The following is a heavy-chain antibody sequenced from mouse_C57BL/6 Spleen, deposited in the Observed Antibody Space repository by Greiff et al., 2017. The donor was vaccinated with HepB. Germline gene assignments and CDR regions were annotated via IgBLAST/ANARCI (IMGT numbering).Heavy chain of an antibody. CDR1: GYTFTSYW. J-gene: IGHJ4*01. V-gene: IGHV1-5*01. D-gene: IGHD1-1*01. CDR2: IYPGNSDT. Sequence: VQLQQSGTVLARPGASVKMSCKTSGYTFTSYWMHWVKQRPGQGLEWIGAIYPGNSDTSYNQKFKGKAKLTAVTSASTAYMELSSLTNEDSAVYYCTRVLLRTEAMDYWGQGTSVTVSS. CDR3: TRVLLRTEAMDY.